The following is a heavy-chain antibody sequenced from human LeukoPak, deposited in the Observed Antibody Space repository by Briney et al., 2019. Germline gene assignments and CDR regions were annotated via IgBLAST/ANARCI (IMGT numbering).Heavy chain of an antibody. V-gene: IGHV1-69*13. D-gene: IGHD1-14*01. CDR2: IIPIFGTA. CDR3: ARSRGGNHGNFDY. Sequence: ASVKVSCKTSGYSFNSYYIIWVRQAPGQGLEWMGGIIPIFGTANYAQKFQGRVTITADESSSTAYMELSSLRSEDTAVYYCARSRGGNHGNFDYWGQGTLVTVSS. CDR1: GYSFNSYY. J-gene: IGHJ4*02.